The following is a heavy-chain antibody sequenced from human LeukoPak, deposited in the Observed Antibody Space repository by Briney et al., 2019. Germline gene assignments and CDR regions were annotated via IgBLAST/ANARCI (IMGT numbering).Heavy chain of an antibody. CDR2: IWYDGSNK. D-gene: IGHD2-15*01. CDR3: ARGSPRGWSPFDP. Sequence: GGSLRLSCAASGFTFSSYSMHWVRQAPGKGLEWVAVIWYDGSNKYYADSVKGRFTISRDNSKNTLYLQMNSLRAEDTAVYYCARGSPRGWSPFDPWGQGTLVTVSS. CDR1: GFTFSSYS. J-gene: IGHJ5*02. V-gene: IGHV3-33*01.